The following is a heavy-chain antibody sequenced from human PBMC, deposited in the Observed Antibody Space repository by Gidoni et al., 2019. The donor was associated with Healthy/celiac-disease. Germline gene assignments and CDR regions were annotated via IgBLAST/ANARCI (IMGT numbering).Heavy chain of an antibody. CDR3: ASPKEEGPVSY. J-gene: IGHJ4*02. CDR1: GGTFSSYA. V-gene: IGHV1-69*04. Sequence: QVQLVQSGAEVKKPGSSVKVSCKASGGTFSSYAISWVRKAPGQGLEWMGRIIPILGIANYAQKFQGRVTITADKSTSTAYMELSSLRSEDTAVYYCASPKEEGPVSYWGQGTLVTVSS. CDR2: IIPILGIA.